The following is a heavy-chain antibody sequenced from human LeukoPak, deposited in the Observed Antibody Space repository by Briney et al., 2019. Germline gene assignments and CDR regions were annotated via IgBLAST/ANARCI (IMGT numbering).Heavy chain of an antibody. CDR2: IIPRLDTT. Sequence: ASVKVSCKASGVIFSINWVRQAHGQGLEWMGRIIPRLDTTNYAQKFQGRVTITADKSTDTVYMELRRLRSEDTAVYYCARYSSSHSSLRPWGQGTLVTVSS. CDR3: ARYSSSHSSLRP. CDR1: GVIFS. J-gene: IGHJ5*02. V-gene: IGHV1-69*08. D-gene: IGHD6-13*01.